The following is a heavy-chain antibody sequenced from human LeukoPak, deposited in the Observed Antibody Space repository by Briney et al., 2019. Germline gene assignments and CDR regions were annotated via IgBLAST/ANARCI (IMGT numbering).Heavy chain of an antibody. Sequence: ASVKVSCKASGYTFTGYYMHWVRQGPGQGLEWVGWINPNSGGTNYAQKFQGGVTMTRDTSINTAYMELSRLRSDDTAVYYCARDIAQWVRLFDYWGQGTLVTVSS. CDR2: INPNSGGT. D-gene: IGHD5-12*01. J-gene: IGHJ4*02. CDR1: GYTFTGYY. V-gene: IGHV1-2*02. CDR3: ARDIAQWVRLFDY.